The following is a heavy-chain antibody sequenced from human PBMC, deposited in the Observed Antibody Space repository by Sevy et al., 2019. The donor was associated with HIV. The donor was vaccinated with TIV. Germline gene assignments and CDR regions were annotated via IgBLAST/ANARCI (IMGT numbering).Heavy chain of an antibody. J-gene: IGHJ6*02. V-gene: IGHV3-7*01. CDR3: ARDTGGIGMDV. CDR2: IKQDGSDK. Sequence: GGSLRLSCATSGFTFSSHWMSGVRQAPGKGLEWVANIKQDGSDKYYVDSVKGRFTISRDNAKNSLSLQMNSLRAEDTAVYYCARDTGGIGMDVWGQGTTVTVSS. D-gene: IGHD6-13*01. CDR1: GFTFSSHW.